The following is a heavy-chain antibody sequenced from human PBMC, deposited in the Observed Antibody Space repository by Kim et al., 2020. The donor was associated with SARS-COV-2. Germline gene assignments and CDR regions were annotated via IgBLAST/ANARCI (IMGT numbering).Heavy chain of an antibody. CDR2: IYHSGST. CDR3: ARVDTTGTTAVNYYYYGMDV. J-gene: IGHJ6*02. Sequence: SETLSLTCTVSGYSISSGYYWGWIRQPPGKGLEWIGSIYHSGSTYYNPSLKSRVTISVDTSKNQFSLKLSSVTAADTAVYYCARVDTTGTTAVNYYYYGMDVWGQGTTVTVSS. CDR1: GYSISSGYY. D-gene: IGHD1-1*01. V-gene: IGHV4-38-2*02.